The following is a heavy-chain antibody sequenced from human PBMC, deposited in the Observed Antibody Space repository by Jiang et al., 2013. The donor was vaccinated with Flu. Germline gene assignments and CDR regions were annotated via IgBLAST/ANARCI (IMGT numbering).Heavy chain of an antibody. D-gene: IGHD2-2*02. J-gene: IGHJ6*02. CDR3: ARGSYCSSTSCYKSMDV. CDR2: IYPGDSDT. Sequence: GAEVKKPGESLKISCKGSGYSFTSYWIGWVRQMPGKGLEWMGIIYPGDSDTRYSPSFQGQVTISADKSISTAYLQWSSLKASDTAMYYCARGSYCSSTSCYKSMDVWGQGTTVTVSS. V-gene: IGHV5-51*01. CDR1: GYSFTSYW.